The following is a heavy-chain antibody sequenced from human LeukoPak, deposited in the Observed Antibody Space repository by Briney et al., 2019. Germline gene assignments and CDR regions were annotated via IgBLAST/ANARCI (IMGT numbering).Heavy chain of an antibody. CDR1: GYTFTSYG. Sequence: GASVKVSCKASGYTFTSYGISWVRQAPGQGLEWMGWINPNSGGTNYAQKFQGRVIMTRDTSISTAYMELSRLRSDDTAVYYCATSLVSAWGQGTLVTVSS. CDR2: INPNSGGT. V-gene: IGHV1-2*02. CDR3: ATSLVSA. J-gene: IGHJ5*02. D-gene: IGHD6-6*01.